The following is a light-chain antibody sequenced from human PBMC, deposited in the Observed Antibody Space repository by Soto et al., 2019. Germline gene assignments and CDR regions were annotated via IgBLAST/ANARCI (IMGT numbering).Light chain of an antibody. CDR3: AAWDDSLNGVL. J-gene: IGLJ2*01. V-gene: IGLV1-44*01. CDR2: SNN. Sequence: QSVLTQTPSASGTPGQRFTISCSGSSSNIGSYTVNWYQHVPGTAPKLLMYSNNQRPSGVPDRFSGSRSGTSVSLAISGLQSEDEADYYCAAWDDSLNGVLFGGGTKLTVL. CDR1: SSNIGSYT.